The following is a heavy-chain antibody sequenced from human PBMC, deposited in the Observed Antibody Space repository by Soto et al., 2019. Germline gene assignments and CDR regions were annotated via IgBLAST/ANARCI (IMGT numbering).Heavy chain of an antibody. CDR3: ARSHSVFWYFYYGMDV. CDR2: IIPVFGTA. V-gene: IGHV1-69*01. J-gene: IGHJ6*02. CDR1: GGTFSSYA. D-gene: IGHD4-4*01. Sequence: QVQLVQSGAEVKKPGSSGKVSCTSSGGTFSSYAYSWVRQAPGQGLEWMGGIIPVFGTATYAQNFQVRLTITADESTRTAYMERSRRRSKDTAVYSWARSHSVFWYFYYGMDVWGQGTTGNVSS.